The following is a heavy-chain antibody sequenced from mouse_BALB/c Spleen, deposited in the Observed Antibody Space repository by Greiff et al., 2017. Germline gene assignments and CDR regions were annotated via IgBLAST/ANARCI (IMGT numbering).Heavy chain of an antibody. J-gene: IGHJ4*01. D-gene: IGHD2-10*02. CDR3: AREKYGNYGAMDY. Sequence: VMLQESGPGLVAPSQSLSITCTVSGFSLTGYGVNWVRQPPGKGLEWLGMIWGDGSTDYNSALKSRLSISKDNSKSQVFLKMNSLQTDDTARYYCAREKYGNYGAMDYWGQGTSVTVSA. CDR2: IWGDGST. V-gene: IGHV2-6-7*02. CDR1: GFSLTGYG.